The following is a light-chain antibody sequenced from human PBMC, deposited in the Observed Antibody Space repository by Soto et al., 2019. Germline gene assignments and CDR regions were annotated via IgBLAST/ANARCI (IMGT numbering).Light chain of an antibody. CDR3: CSYAGSYTFEVV. Sequence: NFMLTQPHSVSESPGKTLSISCTRSSGSIANNYVQWYQQRPGSAPTTVIYENNQRLSGVPDRFSGSTDGSSNSASLTISGLQTEDEADYYCCSYAGSYTFEVVFGGGTKVTVL. J-gene: IGLJ2*01. CDR2: ENN. V-gene: IGLV6-57*04. CDR1: SGSIANNY.